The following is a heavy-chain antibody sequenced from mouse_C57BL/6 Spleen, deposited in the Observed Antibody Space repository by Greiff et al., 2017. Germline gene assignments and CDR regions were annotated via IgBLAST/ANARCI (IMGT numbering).Heavy chain of an antibody. J-gene: IGHJ4*01. Sequence: VRLVESGPELVKPGASVKLSCKASGYTFTSYDINWVKQRHGQGLEWIGWIYPRDGSTKYNEKFKGKATLTVDTSSSTAYMELHSLTSEDSAVSFCARTAYNDYDGGYAMDYWGQGTSVTVSS. CDR2: IYPRDGST. D-gene: IGHD2-4*01. CDR3: ARTAYNDYDGGYAMDY. CDR1: GYTFTSYD. V-gene: IGHV1-85*01.